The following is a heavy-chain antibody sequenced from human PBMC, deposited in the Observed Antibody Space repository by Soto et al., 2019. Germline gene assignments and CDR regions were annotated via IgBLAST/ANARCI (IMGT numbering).Heavy chain of an antibody. CDR1: GFTFSSYA. J-gene: IGHJ4*02. CDR2: ISGSGGST. D-gene: IGHD3-3*01. CDR3: AKDQDFGVVTPRWWY. Sequence: PGGSLRLSCAASGFTFSSYAMSWVRQAPGKGLEWVSAISGSGGSTYYADSVKGRFTISRDNSKNTLYLQMNSLRAEDTAVYYCAKDQDFGVVTPRWWYWGQGTLVTVSS. V-gene: IGHV3-23*01.